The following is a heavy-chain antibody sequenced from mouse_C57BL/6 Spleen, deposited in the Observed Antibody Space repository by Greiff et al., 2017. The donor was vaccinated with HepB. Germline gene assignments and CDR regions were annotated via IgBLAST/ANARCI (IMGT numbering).Heavy chain of an antibody. CDR3: ARGYYSGSSYFDY. D-gene: IGHD1-1*01. CDR1: GYTFTSYW. CDR2: IDPSDSYT. J-gene: IGHJ2*01. Sequence: VQLQQPGAELVMPGASVKLSCKASGYTFTSYWMHWVKQRPGQGLEWIGEIDPSDSYTNYNQKFKGKSTLTVDKSSSTAYMQLSSLTSEDSAVYYCARGYYSGSSYFDYWGQGTTLTVSS. V-gene: IGHV1-69*01.